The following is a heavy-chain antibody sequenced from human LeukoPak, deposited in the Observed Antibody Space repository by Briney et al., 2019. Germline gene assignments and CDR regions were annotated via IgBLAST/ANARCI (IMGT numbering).Heavy chain of an antibody. CDR3: ATGQGHGMDV. CDR1: GFTFSSYW. J-gene: IGHJ6*02. CDR2: INSDGSST. Sequence: GGSLRLSCAASGFTFSSYWMHWVRQAPGRGLVWVSRINSDGSSTSYADSVKGRFTISRDNAKNTLYLQMNSLRTEDTAVYYCATGQGHGMDVWGQGTTVTVSS. D-gene: IGHD1-14*01. V-gene: IGHV3-74*01.